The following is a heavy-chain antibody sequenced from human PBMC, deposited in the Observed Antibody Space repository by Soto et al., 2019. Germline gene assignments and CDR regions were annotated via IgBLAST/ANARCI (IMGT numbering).Heavy chain of an antibody. J-gene: IGHJ4*02. CDR3: ARQRTTVVTQAYFDH. V-gene: IGHV4-39*01. CDR2: IYYSGRT. CDR1: RKSISSSSYY. D-gene: IGHD2-21*02. Sequence: PSETLSLTCIVARKSISSSSYYWGWIRQPPGKGLEWIGSIYYSGRTYYNPSFKSRVTISIDTSKNQFSLKLSSVTATDTAVYYCARQRTTVVTQAYFDHWGQGALVTVSS.